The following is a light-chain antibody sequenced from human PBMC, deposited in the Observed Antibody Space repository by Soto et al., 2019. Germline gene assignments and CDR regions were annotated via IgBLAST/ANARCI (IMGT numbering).Light chain of an antibody. CDR1: QSVSSSY. CDR3: QQYNNWPWT. Sequence: EIVLTQSPGTLSLSPVERATLSCRASQSVSSSYLAWYQQKPGQPPRLLIYNASNRTTGIPARFSGSGSGTEFALTISSLQSEDFAVYYCQQYNNWPWTFGQGTKVDIK. V-gene: IGKV3D-15*01. J-gene: IGKJ1*01. CDR2: NAS.